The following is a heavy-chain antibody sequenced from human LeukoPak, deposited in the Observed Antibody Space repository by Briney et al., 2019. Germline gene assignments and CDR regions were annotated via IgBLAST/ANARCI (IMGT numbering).Heavy chain of an antibody. D-gene: IGHD3-16*01. CDR1: GGSISSGDYY. Sequence: PSETLSLTCTVSGGSISSGDYYWSWIRQPPGKGLEWIGYIYYSGSTYYNPSLKSRVTISVDTSKNQFSLKLSSVTAADTAVYYCACYDYVWGSLDYWGQGTLVTVSS. CDR2: IYYSGST. CDR3: ACYDYVWGSLDY. J-gene: IGHJ4*02. V-gene: IGHV4-30-4*01.